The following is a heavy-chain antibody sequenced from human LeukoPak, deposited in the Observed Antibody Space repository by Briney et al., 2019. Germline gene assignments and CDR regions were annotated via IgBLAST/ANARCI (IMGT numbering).Heavy chain of an antibody. CDR2: ISYDGSNK. D-gene: IGHD6-19*01. J-gene: IGHJ4*02. V-gene: IGHV3-30*04. Sequence: GGSLRLSCAASGFTFSSYAMHWVRQAPGKGLEWVAVISYDGSNKYYADSVKGRFTISRDNSKNTLYLQMNSLRAEDTAVYYCASDLGSGWYGVWGQGTLVTVSS. CDR3: ASDLGSGWYGV. CDR1: GFTFSSYA.